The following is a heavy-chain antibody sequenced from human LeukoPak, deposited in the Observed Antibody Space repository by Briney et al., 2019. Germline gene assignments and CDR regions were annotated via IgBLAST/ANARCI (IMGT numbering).Heavy chain of an antibody. D-gene: IGHD6-13*01. J-gene: IGHJ4*02. Sequence: GRSLRLSCAASGFTFSGYGMHWVRQAPGKGLEWVAVISYDGSNKYYADSVKGRFTISRDNSKNTLYLQMNSLRAEDTAVYYCAKDMSPGIAAAGKVDYWGQGTLVTVSS. CDR3: AKDMSPGIAAAGKVDY. V-gene: IGHV3-30*18. CDR1: GFTFSGYG. CDR2: ISYDGSNK.